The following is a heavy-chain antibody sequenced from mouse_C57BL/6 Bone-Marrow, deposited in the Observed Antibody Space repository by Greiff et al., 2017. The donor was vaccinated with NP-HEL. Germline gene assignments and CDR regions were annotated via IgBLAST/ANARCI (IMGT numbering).Heavy chain of an antibody. CDR1: GYTFTSYW. CDR3: TRSTGAWFAY. CDR2: IFPGNSDT. V-gene: IGHV1-5*01. D-gene: IGHD4-1*02. J-gene: IGHJ3*01. Sequence: EVQLQQSGTVLARPGASVKMSCKTSGYTFTSYWIHWVKQRPRQGLAWIGAIFPGNSDTSYNQKFKGKAKLTAVTSASTAYMELSRLTNEDSAVYYCTRSTGAWFAYWGQGTLVTVSA.